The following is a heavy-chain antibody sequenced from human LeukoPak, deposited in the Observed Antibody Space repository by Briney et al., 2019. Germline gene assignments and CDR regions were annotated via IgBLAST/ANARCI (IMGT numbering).Heavy chain of an antibody. CDR2: IDSNSGGT. Sequence: ASVKVSCKSSGYTFTGYYMHWVRQAPGQGFEWMGRIDSNSGGTNYAQNFRGRVTMTRDTSISTVYMELISLRSDDTAVYHCARDVSSGSWWEGETFDYWGQGTLVIVPS. J-gene: IGHJ4*02. CDR3: ARDVSSGSWWEGETFDY. CDR1: GYTFTGYY. D-gene: IGHD1-26*01. V-gene: IGHV1-2*02.